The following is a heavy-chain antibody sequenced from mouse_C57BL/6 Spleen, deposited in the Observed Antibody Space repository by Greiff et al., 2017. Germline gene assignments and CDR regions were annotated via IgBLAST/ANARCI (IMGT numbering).Heavy chain of an antibody. CDR2: IRLKSDNYAT. CDR1: GFTFSNYW. V-gene: IGHV6-3*01. D-gene: IGHD1-1*01. J-gene: IGHJ2*01. Sequence: EVKLEESGGGLVQPGGSMKLSCVASGFTFSNYWMNWVRQSPEKGLEWVAQIRLKSDNYATHYAESVKGRFTISRDDSKSSVYLQMNNLRAEDTGIYYSASSSRYFDSWGQGTTLTVSS. CDR3: ASSSRYFDS.